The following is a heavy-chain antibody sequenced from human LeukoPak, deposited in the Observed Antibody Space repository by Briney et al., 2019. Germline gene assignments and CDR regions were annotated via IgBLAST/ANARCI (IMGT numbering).Heavy chain of an antibody. CDR3: ARLIVGCTDGVCYKGHLY. J-gene: IGHJ4*02. CDR1: GGSISSGSYC. CDR2: IYKSGTT. Sequence: PSETLSLTCTVSGGSISSGSYCWSWIRQPAGKGLEWIGNIYKSGTTSYSPSLSSRVTMSIDTSKSQFSLRVNSVTAADTAIYYCARLIVGCTDGVCYKGHLYWGQGTLVTVSS. V-gene: IGHV4-61*10. D-gene: IGHD2-8*01.